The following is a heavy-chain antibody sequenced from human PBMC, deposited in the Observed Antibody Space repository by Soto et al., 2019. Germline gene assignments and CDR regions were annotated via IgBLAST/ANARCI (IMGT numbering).Heavy chain of an antibody. CDR2: ISYDGSNK. CDR3: ARDVDYYGSGSYYNDYYYYYGMDV. CDR1: GDTFSSYA. Sequence: GVSMRLSCAASGDTFSSYAMHWVRKNTGKGLEWVAVISYDGSNKYYADSVKGRFTISRDNSKNTLYLQMNSLRAEDTAVYYCARDVDYYGSGSYYNDYYYYYGMDVWGQGTTVTGSS. V-gene: IGHV3-30-3*01. J-gene: IGHJ6*02. D-gene: IGHD3-10*01.